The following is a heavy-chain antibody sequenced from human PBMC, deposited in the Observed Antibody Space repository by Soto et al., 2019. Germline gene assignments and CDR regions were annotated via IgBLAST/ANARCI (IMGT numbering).Heavy chain of an antibody. CDR1: GFTFSSYA. CDR2: ISGSGGST. CDR3: ANPPFVVVVAATADDAFDI. D-gene: IGHD2-15*01. J-gene: IGHJ3*02. Sequence: GGSLRLSCAASGFTFSSYAMSWVRQAPGKGLEWVSAISGSGGSTYYADSVKGRFTISRDNSKNTLYLQMNSLRAEDTAVYYCANPPFVVVVAATADDAFDIWGQGTMVTVSS. V-gene: IGHV3-23*01.